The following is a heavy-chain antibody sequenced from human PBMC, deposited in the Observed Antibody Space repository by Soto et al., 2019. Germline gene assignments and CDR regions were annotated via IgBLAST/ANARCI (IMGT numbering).Heavy chain of an antibody. D-gene: IGHD3-10*01. V-gene: IGHV1-18*04. CDR1: GYTFTSHG. CDR3: ARTHWQPDSLGGFNF. CDR2: ISAYNGDT. J-gene: IGHJ6*01. Sequence: ASVKVSCKTSGYTFTSHGISWALWAPGRGLECMGWISAYNGDTKYAERVQDRGSITTDTSTATASLELRSLRFHDTAMYFFARTHWQPDSLGGFNFWGKGTTVTV.